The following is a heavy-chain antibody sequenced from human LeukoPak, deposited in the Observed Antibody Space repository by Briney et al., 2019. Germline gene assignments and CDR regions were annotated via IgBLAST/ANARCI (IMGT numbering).Heavy chain of an antibody. Sequence: GGSLRLSCAASGFTFDDYAMHWVRQAPGKGLEWVSGISWNSGSIGYADSVKGRFTISRDNAKNSLYLQMNSLGAEDTALYYCAKDKEQWLVTYYFDYWGQGTLVTVSS. D-gene: IGHD6-19*01. CDR1: GFTFDDYA. CDR2: ISWNSGSI. J-gene: IGHJ4*02. CDR3: AKDKEQWLVTYYFDY. V-gene: IGHV3-9*01.